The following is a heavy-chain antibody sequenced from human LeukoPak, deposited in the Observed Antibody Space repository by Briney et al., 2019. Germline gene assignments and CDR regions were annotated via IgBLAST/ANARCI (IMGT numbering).Heavy chain of an antibody. Sequence: GGSLRLSCAASGFTFSSYAMHWVRQAPGKGLEWVAVISYDGSNKYYADSVKGRFTISRDNAKNSLYLQMNSLRAEDTAVYYCARALYDSRDYWGQGTLVTVSS. J-gene: IGHJ4*02. CDR2: ISYDGSNK. CDR1: GFTFSSYA. D-gene: IGHD3-22*01. V-gene: IGHV3-30-3*01. CDR3: ARALYDSRDY.